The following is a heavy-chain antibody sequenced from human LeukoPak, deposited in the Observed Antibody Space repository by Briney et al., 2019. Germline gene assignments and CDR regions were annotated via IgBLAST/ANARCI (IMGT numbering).Heavy chain of an antibody. D-gene: IGHD2-15*01. CDR3: AKVLEAATNDAFDI. CDR1: GFTFSSYG. Sequence: GGSLRLACAVSGFTFSSYGMHWVRQAPGKGLEWVAVRWYDGSKKYYADYVKGRFTISRDNSKNTLYLQMNSLGAEDTAVYYCAKVLEAATNDAFDIWGQGTMVTVSS. J-gene: IGHJ3*02. V-gene: IGHV3-33*06. CDR2: RWYDGSKK.